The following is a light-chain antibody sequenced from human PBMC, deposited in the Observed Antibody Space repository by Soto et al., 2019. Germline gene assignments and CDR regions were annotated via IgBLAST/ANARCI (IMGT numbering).Light chain of an antibody. CDR3: HSGT. J-gene: IGKJ3*01. CDR2: DAS. V-gene: IGKV1-13*02. Sequence: AIQLTQSPSSLSASVGDRVTITCRASQGISSALAWYQQKPGKAPKLLIYDASSLESGVPSRFSGSGSGTDFTLTISSLQPEDFATYHCHSGTFGPGTKVDIK. CDR1: QGISSA.